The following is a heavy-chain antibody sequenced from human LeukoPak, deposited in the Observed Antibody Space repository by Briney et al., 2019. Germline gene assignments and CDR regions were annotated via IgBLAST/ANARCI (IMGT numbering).Heavy chain of an antibody. D-gene: IGHD3-3*01. CDR1: GYEFSDNY. J-gene: IGHJ4*02. CDR2: INPNSGET. V-gene: IGHV1-2*02. CDR3: ARTFDFGSGKPSGY. Sequence: ASAKVSCKASGYEFSDNYIRWVRQAPGQGPEWMGWINPNSGETNSAQRFQGRVTMTRDTSISTAYMELNRLTSDDTAVYYCARTFDFGSGKPSGYWGQGTLVTVSS.